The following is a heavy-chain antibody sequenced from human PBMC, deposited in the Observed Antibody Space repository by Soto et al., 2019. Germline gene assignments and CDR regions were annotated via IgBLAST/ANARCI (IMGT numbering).Heavy chain of an antibody. Sequence: PSETLSLTCSVSGDSISNSRFYWAWIRQPPGKGLEWIGTFYYSGSTYYNPSLESRVTISVDTSKNQFSLKVSSVTAADTAVYYCARLGGYCSNTSCYGYYGMDVWGQGTTVTVSS. D-gene: IGHD2-2*01. CDR1: GDSISNSRFY. V-gene: IGHV4-39*01. CDR3: ARLGGYCSNTSCYGYYGMDV. CDR2: FYYSGST. J-gene: IGHJ6*02.